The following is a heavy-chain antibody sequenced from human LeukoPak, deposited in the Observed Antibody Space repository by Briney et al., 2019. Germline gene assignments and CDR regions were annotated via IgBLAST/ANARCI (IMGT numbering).Heavy chain of an antibody. CDR1: GFTFSSYA. CDR3: VKDFDH. V-gene: IGHV3-23*01. J-gene: IGHJ4*02. CDR2: ISGSGENI. Sequence: HAGGSLRLSRAASGFTFSSYAVSWVRQAPGKGLEWVSVISGSGENIYYADSVKGRFTISRDNSRNTLYLQMNSLRAGDTAVYYCVKDFDHWGQGTLVTVSS.